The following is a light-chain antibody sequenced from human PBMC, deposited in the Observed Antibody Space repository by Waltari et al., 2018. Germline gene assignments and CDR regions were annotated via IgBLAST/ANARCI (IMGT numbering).Light chain of an antibody. Sequence: QSALTQPASVSGSPGQSINISCTGTSREVGGYNYVSCYQQHPDKAPKLMIYDVNNRASGVSNRFSGSKSGNTASLTISGLQAEDEADYYCSSYTSSSTLFGGGTKLTVL. CDR2: DVN. V-gene: IGLV2-14*03. CDR3: SSYTSSSTL. J-gene: IGLJ2*01. CDR1: SREVGGYNY.